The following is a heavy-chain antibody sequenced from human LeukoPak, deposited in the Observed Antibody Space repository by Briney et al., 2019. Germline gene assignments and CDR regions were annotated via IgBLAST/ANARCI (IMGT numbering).Heavy chain of an antibody. CDR1: GFTFSSYS. Sequence: GGSLRLSCAASGFTFSSYSMNWVRQAPGKGLEWVSSISSSSSYIYYADSVKGRFTISRDNAKNSLYLQMNSLRAEDTAVYYCAREKIAAAAHFDYWGQGTLVTVSS. V-gene: IGHV3-21*01. J-gene: IGHJ4*02. D-gene: IGHD6-13*01. CDR3: AREKIAAAAHFDY. CDR2: ISSSSSYI.